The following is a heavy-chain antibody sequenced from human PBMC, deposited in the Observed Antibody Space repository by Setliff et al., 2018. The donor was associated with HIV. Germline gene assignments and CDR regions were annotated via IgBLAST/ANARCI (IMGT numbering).Heavy chain of an antibody. J-gene: IGHJ4*02. D-gene: IGHD2-8*02. CDR2: INTETGNP. CDR3: ARVGSYWSTLDY. V-gene: IGHV7-4-1*02. CDR1: GYTFTTYG. Sequence: VASVKVSCKASGYTFTTYGISWVRQAPGQGPEWMGWINTETGNPMYAQGFRGRLVFSLDSSVNTAYLQINSLKTEDTAMYYCARVGSYWSTLDYWGQGALVTVS.